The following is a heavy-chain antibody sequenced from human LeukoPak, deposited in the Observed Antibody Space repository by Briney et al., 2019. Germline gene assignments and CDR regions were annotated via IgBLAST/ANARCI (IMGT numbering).Heavy chain of an antibody. CDR2: ISGSGGST. J-gene: IGHJ6*03. V-gene: IGHV3-23*01. CDR1: GFIFSSHG. Sequence: GTLRLSCAASGFIFSSHGMSWVRPAPGKGLEWVSAISGSGGSTYYADSVKGRFTISRDNSKNTLYLQMNSLRAEDTAVYYCAKATYYYGSGSQTSYYYYYMDVWGKGTTVTISS. D-gene: IGHD3-10*01. CDR3: AKATYYYGSGSQTSYYYYYMDV.